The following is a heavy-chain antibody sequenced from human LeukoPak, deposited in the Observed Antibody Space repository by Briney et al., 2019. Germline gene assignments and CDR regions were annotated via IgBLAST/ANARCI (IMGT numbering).Heavy chain of an antibody. CDR1: GFTFNTYA. J-gene: IGHJ3*01. CDR2: ISGSGGGT. Sequence: GGSLRLSCAASGFTFNTYAMNWVRQAPGKGLEWVSLISGSGGGTYYADSVKGRFTIPRDNSKNTLYLQMHSLRAEDTAVYYCAKGGNTLLLVPITGDDTFDFWGQGTMVIVSS. V-gene: IGHV3-23*01. CDR3: AKGGNTLLLVPITGDDTFDF. D-gene: IGHD3-22*01.